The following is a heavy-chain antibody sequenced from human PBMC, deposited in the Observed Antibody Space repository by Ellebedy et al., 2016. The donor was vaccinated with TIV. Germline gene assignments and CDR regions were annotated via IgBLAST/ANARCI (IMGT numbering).Heavy chain of an antibody. Sequence: ESLKISCAASGFTFSSYSMNWVRQPPGKGLEWIGEINHSGSTNYNPSLKSRVTISVDTSKNQFSLKLTSVTAADTAVYYCARVAFRTMIPDYWGQGTLVTVSS. V-gene: IGHV4-34*01. D-gene: IGHD3-22*01. CDR3: ARVAFRTMIPDY. CDR2: INHSGST. J-gene: IGHJ4*02. CDR1: GFTFSSYS.